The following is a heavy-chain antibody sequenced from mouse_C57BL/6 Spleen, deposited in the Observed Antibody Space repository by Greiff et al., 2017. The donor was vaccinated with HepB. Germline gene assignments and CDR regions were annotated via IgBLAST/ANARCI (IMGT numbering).Heavy chain of an antibody. Sequence: VQLQQPGAELVKPGASVKLSCKASGYTFTSYWMHWVKQRPGQGLEWIGMIHPNSGSTNYNEKFKSKATLTVDKSSSTAYMQLSSLTSEDSAVYYCARSWDYDGFAYWGQGTLVTVSA. J-gene: IGHJ3*01. CDR3: ARSWDYDGFAY. CDR2: IHPNSGST. V-gene: IGHV1-64*01. CDR1: GYTFTSYW. D-gene: IGHD2-4*01.